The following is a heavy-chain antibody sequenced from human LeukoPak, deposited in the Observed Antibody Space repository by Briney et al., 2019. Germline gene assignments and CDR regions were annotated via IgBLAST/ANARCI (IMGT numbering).Heavy chain of an antibody. V-gene: IGHV4-59*01. CDR3: ARDSSNWYGGFDP. CDR2: IYYSGST. D-gene: IGHD6-13*01. Sequence: PSETLPLTCTVSGGSISSYYWSWIRQPPGKGLEWIGYIYYSGSTNYNPSLKSRVTISVDTSKNQFSLKLSSVTAADTAVYYCARDSSNWYGGFDPWGQETLVTVSS. J-gene: IGHJ5*02. CDR1: GGSISSYY.